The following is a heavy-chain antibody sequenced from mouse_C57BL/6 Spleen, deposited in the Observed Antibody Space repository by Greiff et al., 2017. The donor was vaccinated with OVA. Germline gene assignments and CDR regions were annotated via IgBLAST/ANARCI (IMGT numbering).Heavy chain of an antibody. CDR1: GYAFSSSW. CDR2: IYPGDGDT. Sequence: VKLMESGPELVKPGASVKISCKASGYAFSSSWMNWVKQRPGKGLEWIGRIYPGDGDTNYNGKFKGKATLTADKSSSTAYMQLSSLTSEDSAVYFCARGDYYGSPDYWGQGTTLTVSS. J-gene: IGHJ2*01. CDR3: ARGDYYGSPDY. D-gene: IGHD1-1*01. V-gene: IGHV1-82*01.